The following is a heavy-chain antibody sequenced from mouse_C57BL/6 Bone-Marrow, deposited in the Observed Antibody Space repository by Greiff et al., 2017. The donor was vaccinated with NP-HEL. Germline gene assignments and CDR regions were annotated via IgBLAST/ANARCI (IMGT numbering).Heavy chain of an antibody. Sequence: VHVKQSGAELVRPGASVKLSCTASGFNIKDDYMHWVKQRPEQGLEWIGWIDPENGDTEYASKFQGKATITADTSSNTAYLQLSSLTSEDTAVYYCTDYYGSSYGAMDYWGQGTSVTVSS. CDR3: TDYYGSSYGAMDY. CDR2: IDPENGDT. D-gene: IGHD1-1*01. CDR1: GFNIKDDY. V-gene: IGHV14-4*01. J-gene: IGHJ4*01.